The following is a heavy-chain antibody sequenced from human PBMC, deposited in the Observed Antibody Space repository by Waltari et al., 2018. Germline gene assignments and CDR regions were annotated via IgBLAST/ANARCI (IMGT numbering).Heavy chain of an antibody. CDR1: GGSISSSSYY. Sequence: QLQLQESGPGLVKPSETLSLTCTVSGGSISSSSYYCGWIRQPPGKGLEWIGSIYYSGRTYYNTALKSRVTISVDTSKNQFSLKLSAVTAADTAVYYCARDAKRSGSYSEDWGQGTLVTVSS. CDR3: ARDAKRSGSYSED. D-gene: IGHD1-26*01. V-gene: IGHV4-39*07. J-gene: IGHJ4*02. CDR2: IYYSGRT.